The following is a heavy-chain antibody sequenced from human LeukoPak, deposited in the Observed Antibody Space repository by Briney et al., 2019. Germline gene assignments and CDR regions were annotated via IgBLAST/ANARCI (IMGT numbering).Heavy chain of an antibody. CDR1: GGSISSGDYY. CDR2: IYHSGST. J-gene: IGHJ3*02. V-gene: IGHV4-30-4*08. Sequence: SQTLSLTCTVSGGSISSGDYYWSWIRQPPGKGLEWIEYIYHSGSTYYNPSLKSRVTISVDTSKNQFSLKLSSVTAADTAVYYCAFGVVATPDAFDIWGQGTMVTVSS. D-gene: IGHD5-12*01. CDR3: AFGVVATPDAFDI.